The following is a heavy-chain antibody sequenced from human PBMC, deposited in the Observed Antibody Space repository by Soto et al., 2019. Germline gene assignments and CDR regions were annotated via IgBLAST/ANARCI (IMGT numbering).Heavy chain of an antibody. CDR3: ARGGGVYYFDY. D-gene: IGHD2-8*02. CDR1: GGSISSYY. Sequence: QVQLQESGPGLVKPSETLSLTCTVSGGSISSYYWSWIRQPPGKGLEWIGYIYYSGITHYNPSLKSRVTISVDTSKSQFSLKLSSVNAADPAVYYCARGGGVYYFDYWGQGTLVTVSS. CDR2: IYYSGIT. J-gene: IGHJ4*02. V-gene: IGHV4-59*01.